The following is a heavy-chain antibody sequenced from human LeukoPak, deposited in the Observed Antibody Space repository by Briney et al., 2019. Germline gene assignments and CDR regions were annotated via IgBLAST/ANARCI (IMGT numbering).Heavy chain of an antibody. J-gene: IGHJ4*02. Sequence: ASVKVSCKASGYTFTSYGISWVRQAPGKGLEWMGGFDPEDGETIYAQKFQGRVTMTEDTSTDTAYMELSSLRSEDTAVYYCATVAGYCSGGSCYYFDYWGQGTLVTVSS. CDR2: FDPEDGET. CDR1: GYTFTSYG. V-gene: IGHV1-24*01. D-gene: IGHD2-15*01. CDR3: ATVAGYCSGGSCYYFDY.